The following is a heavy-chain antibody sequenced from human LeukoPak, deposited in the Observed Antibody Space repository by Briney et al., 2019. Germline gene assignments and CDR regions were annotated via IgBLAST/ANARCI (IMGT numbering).Heavy chain of an antibody. D-gene: IGHD3-22*01. CDR1: GGSISSSSYY. CDR2: IFYSGST. Sequence: SETLSFTCTVSGGSISSSSYYWGWIRQPPGKGLEWIGSIFYSGSTYYNPSLESRVTISVDTSKNRFSLKLSSVTAADTAVYYCARQFYYDSGGSHYWGQGALVTVSS. CDR3: ARQFYYDSGGSHY. V-gene: IGHV4-39*01. J-gene: IGHJ4*02.